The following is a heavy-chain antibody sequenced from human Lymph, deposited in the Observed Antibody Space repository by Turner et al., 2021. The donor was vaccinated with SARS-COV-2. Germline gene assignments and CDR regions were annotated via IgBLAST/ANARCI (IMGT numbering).Heavy chain of an antibody. D-gene: IGHD6-19*01. Sequence: QVQLVQSGSEVKKPGSSVKVSCKVSGGTFSSYAISWLRQAPGQGLEWMGGIIPMFGTANYAQKFQGRVTITADESTNTAYMELSSLRSEDTAVYYCVRDTAVAGTLGAFDIWGQGTMVTVSS. J-gene: IGHJ3*02. CDR3: VRDTAVAGTLGAFDI. CDR1: GGTFSSYA. V-gene: IGHV1-69*12. CDR2: IIPMFGTA.